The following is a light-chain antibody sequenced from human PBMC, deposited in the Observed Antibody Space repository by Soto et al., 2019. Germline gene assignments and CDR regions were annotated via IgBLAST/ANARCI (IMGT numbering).Light chain of an antibody. V-gene: IGKV4-1*01. CDR2: WAS. J-gene: IGKJ4*01. CDR3: QQYYSIPLT. Sequence: DIVMTQAPASLAVSLGEWATINCKSSQTVLYSSNNKNYLAWYQQKPGQAPKLLIYWASTRESGVPDRFSGSGSGTDFTLTISSLQAEDVAVYYCQQYYSIPLTFGGGTKVDIK. CDR1: QTVLYSSNNKNY.